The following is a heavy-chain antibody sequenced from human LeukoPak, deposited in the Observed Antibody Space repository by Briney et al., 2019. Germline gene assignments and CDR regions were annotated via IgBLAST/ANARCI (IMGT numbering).Heavy chain of an antibody. CDR3: ARFAYCGGHCWYYFDY. D-gene: IGHD2-21*02. CDR2: IYYSGST. J-gene: IGHJ4*02. CDR1: GGSISSYY. Sequence: SETLFLTCTVSGGSISSYYWSWLRQPPGKGLEWIGYIYYSGSTNYNPSLKSRITISVDTSKNQFSLKLSSVTAADTAVYYCARFAYCGGHCWYYFDYWGQGSLVTVSS. V-gene: IGHV4-59*01.